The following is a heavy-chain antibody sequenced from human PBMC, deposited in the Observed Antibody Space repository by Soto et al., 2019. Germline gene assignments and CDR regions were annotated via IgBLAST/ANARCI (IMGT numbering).Heavy chain of an antibody. CDR1: GYFFSSDYF. Sequence: SETLSLTCAVSGYFFSSDYFWGWIRQPPGKGLEWIGSVYQSGSTYYNPSLKSRVSTSVDTSKNQFSLKLSSVTAADTAVYYCARAAYGSSTLFDYWGRGALVTVSS. J-gene: IGHJ4*02. CDR2: VYQSGST. CDR3: ARAAYGSSTLFDY. D-gene: IGHD6-13*01. V-gene: IGHV4-38-2*01.